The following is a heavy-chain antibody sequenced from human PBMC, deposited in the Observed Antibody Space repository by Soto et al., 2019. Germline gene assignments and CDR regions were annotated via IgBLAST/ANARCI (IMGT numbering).Heavy chain of an antibody. V-gene: IGHV4-59*01. Sequence: SETLSLTCTVSGGSISSYYWSWIRQSPGKGLEWIGYIYYSGSTNYNPSLKSRVTISVDTSKNQFSLKLSSVTAADTAVYYCARAIFGVVPYYCYMDVWGKVTTVTVSS. CDR2: IYYSGST. CDR1: GGSISSYY. CDR3: ARAIFGVVPYYCYMDV. J-gene: IGHJ6*03. D-gene: IGHD3-3*01.